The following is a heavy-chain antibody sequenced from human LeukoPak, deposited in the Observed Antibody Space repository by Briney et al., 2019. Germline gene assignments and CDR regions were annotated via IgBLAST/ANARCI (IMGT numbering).Heavy chain of an antibody. V-gene: IGHV3-23*01. J-gene: IGHJ3*02. Sequence: GGSLRLSCAASGFTFSSYAMSWVHQAPGKGLEWVSAISGSGGSTYYADSVKGRFTISRDNSKNPLYLQMNTLRAEDTAVYYCAKAGTSYYYGSGTRHAFDIWGQGTMVTVSS. D-gene: IGHD3-10*01. CDR1: GFTFSSYA. CDR2: ISGSGGST. CDR3: AKAGTSYYYGSGTRHAFDI.